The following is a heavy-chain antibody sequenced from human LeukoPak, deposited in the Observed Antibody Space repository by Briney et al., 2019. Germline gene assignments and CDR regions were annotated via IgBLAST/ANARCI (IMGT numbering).Heavy chain of an antibody. V-gene: IGHV4-34*01. J-gene: IGHJ4*02. D-gene: IGHD4-17*01. CDR1: GGSFSGYY. CDR2: INHSGST. CDR3: ASSYGDYYFDY. Sequence: SETLSLTCAVYGGSFSGYYWSWICQPPGKGLEWIGEINHSGSTNYNPSLKSRVTISVDTSKNQFSLKLSSVTAADTAVYYCASSYGDYYFDYWGQGTLVTVSS.